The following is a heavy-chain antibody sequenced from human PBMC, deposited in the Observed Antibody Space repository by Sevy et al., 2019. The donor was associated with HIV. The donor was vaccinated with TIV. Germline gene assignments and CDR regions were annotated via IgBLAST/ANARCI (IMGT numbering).Heavy chain of an antibody. D-gene: IGHD3-10*01. CDR2: IVTYNGNI. J-gene: IGHJ5*02. CDR3: ARISTLRGKFNWFDP. Sequence: ASVKVSCKASGYTFSSYGISWVRQVPGQGLEWMVWIVTYNGNIKYSQKVQDRVTMTTDTSTSTAYMELRSLTSDDTAVYFCARISTLRGKFNWFDPWGQGTLVTVSS. V-gene: IGHV1-18*01. CDR1: GYTFSSYG.